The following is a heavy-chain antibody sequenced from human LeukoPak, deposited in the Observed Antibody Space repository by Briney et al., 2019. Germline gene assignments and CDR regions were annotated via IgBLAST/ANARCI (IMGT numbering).Heavy chain of an antibody. CDR1: GFTFSGYW. CDR2: IDNDGHGI. J-gene: IGHJ6*03. CDR3: AAGGGWDPSFGVVTHIDA. Sequence: QPGGSLRLSCVTSGFTFSGYWMHWLRQGPEKGLELVSRIDNDGHGIIYADSVKGRFTTSRDNVKNTLYLQMNSLRVEDTAVYYCAAGGGWDPSFGVVTHIDAWGKGTTVVVS. V-gene: IGHV3-74*01. D-gene: IGHD3-3*01.